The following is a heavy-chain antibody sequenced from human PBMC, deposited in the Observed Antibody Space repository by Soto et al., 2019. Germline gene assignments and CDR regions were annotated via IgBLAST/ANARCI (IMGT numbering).Heavy chain of an antibody. J-gene: IGHJ6*02. CDR2: INPNSGGT. V-gene: IGHV1-2*04. D-gene: IGHD3-3*01. CDR3: ARVGDFWSGYPPRYYYGMDV. CDR1: GYTFTGYY. Sequence: GASVKVSCKASGYTFTGYYMHWVRQAPGQGLEWMGWINPNSGGTNYAQKFQGWVTVTRDTSISTAYMELSRLRSDDTAVYYCARVGDFWSGYPPRYYYGMDVWGQGTTVTVSS.